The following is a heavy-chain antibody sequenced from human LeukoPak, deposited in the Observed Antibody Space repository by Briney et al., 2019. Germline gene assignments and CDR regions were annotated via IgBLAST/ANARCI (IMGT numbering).Heavy chain of an antibody. J-gene: IGHJ4*02. D-gene: IGHD5-24*01. Sequence: GRSLRLSCAASGFTFSSYAMHWVRQAPGKGLEWVAVISYDGSIKYYADSVKGRFTTSRDNSKNMLYLQMNSLSAEDTAVYYCARVMATISQDYFDFWGQGTLVTVSS. V-gene: IGHV3-30-3*01. CDR3: ARVMATISQDYFDF. CDR2: ISYDGSIK. CDR1: GFTFSSYA.